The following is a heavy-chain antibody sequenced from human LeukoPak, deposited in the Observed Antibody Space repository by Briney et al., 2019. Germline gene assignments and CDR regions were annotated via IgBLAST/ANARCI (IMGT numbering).Heavy chain of an antibody. V-gene: IGHV4-34*01. J-gene: IGHJ5*02. CDR2: INHSGST. CDR1: GGSFSGYY. Sequence: SESLSLTCAVYGGSFSGYYWSWIRQPPGKGLEWIGEINHSGSTNYNPSLKSRVTISVDTSKNQFSLKLSSVTAADTAVYYCARHRCSGGSCYPMNWFDPWGQGTLVTVSS. D-gene: IGHD2-15*01. CDR3: ARHRCSGGSCYPMNWFDP.